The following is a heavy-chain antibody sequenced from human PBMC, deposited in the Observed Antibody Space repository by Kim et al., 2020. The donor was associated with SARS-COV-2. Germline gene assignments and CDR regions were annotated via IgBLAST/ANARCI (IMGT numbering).Heavy chain of an antibody. V-gene: IGHV3-11*06. J-gene: IGHJ3*02. Sequence: VKGRVTISRNNAKNALYLQMNSLRAEDAAVYYCARVDCGAAGCQGNDPFDIWGQGTVVTVSS. D-gene: IGHD2-21*01. CDR3: ARVDCGAAGCQGNDPFDI.